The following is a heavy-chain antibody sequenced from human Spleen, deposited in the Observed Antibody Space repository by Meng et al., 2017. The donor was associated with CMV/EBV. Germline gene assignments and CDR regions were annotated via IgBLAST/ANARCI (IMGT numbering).Heavy chain of an antibody. CDR1: GGSFSGFY. V-gene: IGHV4-34*01. CDR2: INNSGST. CDR3: ARGDATVAVDY. J-gene: IGHJ4*02. D-gene: IGHD4-23*01. Sequence: LQPEETQPLHRAGYGGSFSGFYWSWFRQPPGKELGWIGKINNSGSTHYNPSLKSRVTISVDTSKNQFSLKLSSVTAADTAVYYCARGDATVAVDYWGQGSLVTVSS.